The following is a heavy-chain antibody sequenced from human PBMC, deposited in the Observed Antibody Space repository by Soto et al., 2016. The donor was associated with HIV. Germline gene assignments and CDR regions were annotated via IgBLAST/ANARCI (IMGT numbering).Heavy chain of an antibody. CDR3: THPIDYGDQGAFDI. V-gene: IGHV3-49*04. Sequence: EVQLVESGGGLVQPGRSLRLSCTASGFTFGDYAMSWVRQAPGKGLEWVGFIRSKAYGGTTEYAASVKGRFTISRDDSKSIAYLQMNSLKTEDTAVYYCTHPIDYGDQGAFDIWGQGTMVTVSS. CDR2: IRSKAYGGTT. CDR1: GFTFGDYA. J-gene: IGHJ3*02. D-gene: IGHD4-17*01.